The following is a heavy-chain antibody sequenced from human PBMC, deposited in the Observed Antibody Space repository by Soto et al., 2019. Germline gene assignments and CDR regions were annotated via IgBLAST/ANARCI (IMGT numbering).Heavy chain of an antibody. CDR2: IYCSGRT. J-gene: IGHJ5*02. V-gene: IGHV4-31*03. CDR1: TCSINSGVYD. D-gene: IGHD6-19*01. CDR3: AGGKAVRFDP. Sequence: SESLSLTCTFSTCSINSGVYDLTWVRHHPGKGLEWIGYIYCSGRTYYKPSLKSRVNISVDAFKNQFSLKLSCVTAADLGVYYCAGGKAVRFDPWGQGTLVAVSS.